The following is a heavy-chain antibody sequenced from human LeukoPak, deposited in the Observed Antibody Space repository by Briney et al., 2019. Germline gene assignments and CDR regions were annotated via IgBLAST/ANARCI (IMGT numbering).Heavy chain of an antibody. V-gene: IGHV1-2*02. J-gene: IGHJ6*03. D-gene: IGHD6-19*01. CDR3: ARDRGDIAVAGRASYYYYMDV. CDR2: INPNSGGT. Sequence: ASVKVSCKASGYTFTGYYMHWVRQAPGQGLEWMGWINPNSGGTNYAQKFQGRVTMTRDTSISTAYMELSRLRSDDTAVYYCARDRGDIAVAGRASYYYYMDVWGKGTTVTVSS. CDR1: GYTFTGYY.